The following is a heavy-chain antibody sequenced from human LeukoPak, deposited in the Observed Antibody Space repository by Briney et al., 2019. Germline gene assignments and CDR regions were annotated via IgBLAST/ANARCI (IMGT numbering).Heavy chain of an antibody. D-gene: IGHD6-13*01. CDR3: ARDTIPTPFIAAAGTTYGMDV. Sequence: ASVKVSCKASGYTFTSYGISWVRQAPGQGLEWMGWISAYNGNTNYAQKLQGRVTVTTDTSTSTAYMELRSLRSDDTAVYYCARDTIPTPFIAAAGTTYGMDVWGQGTTVTVCS. V-gene: IGHV1-18*01. J-gene: IGHJ6*02. CDR1: GYTFTSYG. CDR2: ISAYNGNT.